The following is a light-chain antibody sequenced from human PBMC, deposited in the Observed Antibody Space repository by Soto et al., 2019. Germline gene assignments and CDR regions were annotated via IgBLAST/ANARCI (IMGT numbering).Light chain of an antibody. V-gene: IGLV2-8*01. CDR3: SSYAGSSTYV. CDR1: SSDVGGYDY. J-gene: IGLJ1*01. Sequence: QSVTISCTGTSSDVGGYDYVSWYQQHPGKTPKLMIYEVSKRPSGVPDRFSGSKSGNTASLTVSGLQAEDEADYYCSSYAGSSTYVFGTGTRSPS. CDR2: EVS.